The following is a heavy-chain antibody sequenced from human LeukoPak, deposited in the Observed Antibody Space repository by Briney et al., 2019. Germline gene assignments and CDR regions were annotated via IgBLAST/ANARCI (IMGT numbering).Heavy chain of an antibody. CDR1: GFTFSSYG. J-gene: IGHJ4*02. Sequence: GGSLRLSCAASGFTFSSYGMHWVRQAPGKGLEYVSAISSNGGSTYYANSVKGRFTISRDNSKNTLYPQMGSLRAEDMAVHYCARVRGYSYGSSDYWGQGTLVTVSS. CDR3: ARVRGYSYGSSDY. D-gene: IGHD5-18*01. V-gene: IGHV3-64*01. CDR2: ISSNGGST.